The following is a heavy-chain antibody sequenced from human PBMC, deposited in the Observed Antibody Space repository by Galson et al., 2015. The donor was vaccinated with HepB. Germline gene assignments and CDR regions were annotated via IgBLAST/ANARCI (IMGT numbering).Heavy chain of an antibody. J-gene: IGHJ5*02. D-gene: IGHD3-3*01. CDR2: IYPGDSET. Sequence: QSGAEVKKPGESLKISCEASGFNFATHWIGWARQMPGKGLEWMGIIYPGDSETRYSPSFQGRVTISVDKSINIAYLQWSSLKASDTAMYYCSRSLYGFWSGYYRGFDPWGQGTLVTVSS. CDR1: GFNFATHW. CDR3: SRSLYGFWSGYYRGFDP. V-gene: IGHV5-51*01.